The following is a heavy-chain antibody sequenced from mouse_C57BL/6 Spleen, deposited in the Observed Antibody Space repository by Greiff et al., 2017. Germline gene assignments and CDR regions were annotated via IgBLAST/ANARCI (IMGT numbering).Heavy chain of an antibody. Sequence: EVQLVESGPELVKPGASVKIPCKASGYTFTDYNMDWVKQSHGKSLEWIGDINPNNGGTIYNQKFKGKATLTVDKSSSTAYMELRSLTSEDSAVYYCARSRWAGFDYWGQGTTLTVSS. D-gene: IGHD3-3*01. J-gene: IGHJ2*01. V-gene: IGHV1-18*01. CDR1: GYTFTDYN. CDR3: ARSRWAGFDY. CDR2: INPNNGGT.